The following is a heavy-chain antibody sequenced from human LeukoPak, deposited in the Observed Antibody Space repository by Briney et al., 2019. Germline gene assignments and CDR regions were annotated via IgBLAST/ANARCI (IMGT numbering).Heavy chain of an antibody. CDR3: ARVWYYGSGSYSATLDY. V-gene: IGHV1-18*01. Sequence: ASVSVSCTASGYTFTSYAISWVRQAPGQRLEWMGWISAYNGNTNYAQKLQGRVTMTTDTSTSTAYMELRSLRSDDTAVYFCARVWYYGSGSYSATLDYWGQGTLVTVSS. D-gene: IGHD3-10*01. CDR1: GYTFTSYA. J-gene: IGHJ4*02. CDR2: ISAYNGNT.